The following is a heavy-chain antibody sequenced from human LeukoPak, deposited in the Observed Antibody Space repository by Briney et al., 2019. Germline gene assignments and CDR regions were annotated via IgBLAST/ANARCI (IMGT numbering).Heavy chain of an antibody. CDR3: ARLRADVFDI. V-gene: IGHV3-7*05. CDR2: IKENGSEK. Sequence: GGSLRLSCAASGFTFSRSWMSWVRQAPGKGLEWVANIKENGSEKNYVDSVKGRFTTSRDNAKNSLYLQMNSLRAEDTAVYFCARLRADVFDIWGQGTMVTVSS. D-gene: IGHD4-17*01. J-gene: IGHJ3*02. CDR1: GFTFSRSW.